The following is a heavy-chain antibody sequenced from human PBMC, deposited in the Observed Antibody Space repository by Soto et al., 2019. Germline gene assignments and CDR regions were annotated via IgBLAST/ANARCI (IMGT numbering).Heavy chain of an antibody. CDR2: ISDSGRST. V-gene: IGHV3-23*01. D-gene: IGHD4-17*01. CDR1: GFIFSSSA. CDR3: ARGARGTTVTNLFDY. Sequence: GGSLRLSCAASGFIFSSSAMNRVRQAPGKGLEWVSTISDSGRSTYYADSVKGRFTISRDKSKYTLYLQMSRLRAEDTAVYYCARGARGTTVTNLFDYWGQGTLVTVSS. J-gene: IGHJ4*02.